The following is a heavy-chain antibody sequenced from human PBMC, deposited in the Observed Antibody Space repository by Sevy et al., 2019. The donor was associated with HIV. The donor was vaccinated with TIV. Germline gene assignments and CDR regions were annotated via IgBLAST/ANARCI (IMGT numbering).Heavy chain of an antibody. J-gene: IGHJ4*02. V-gene: IGHV3-48*02. CDR2: LGSTGPTI. CDR1: GFTFSRYS. CDR3: ARPGSGWFEFDS. D-gene: IGHD6-19*01. Sequence: GGSLRLSCVASGFTFSRYSMNWVRRAPGKGLEWVSILGSTGPTIDYADSVKGRFTISRDNAKNSLYLQMNSLREEDTAVYYCARPGSGWFEFDSWGQGTLVTVSS.